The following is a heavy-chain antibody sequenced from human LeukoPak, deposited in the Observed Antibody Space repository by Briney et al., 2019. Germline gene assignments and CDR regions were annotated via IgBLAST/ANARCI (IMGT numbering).Heavy chain of an antibody. CDR3: ARGLTLTKGSY. Sequence: GGSLRLSCAASGFTFSSYAMHWVRQAPGKGLEWVAVISYDGSNKYYADSVKDRFTISRDNSKNTLYLQMNSLRAEDTAVYYCARGLTLTKGSYWGQGTLVTVSS. CDR1: GFTFSSYA. D-gene: IGHD3-9*01. V-gene: IGHV3-30-3*01. CDR2: ISYDGSNK. J-gene: IGHJ4*02.